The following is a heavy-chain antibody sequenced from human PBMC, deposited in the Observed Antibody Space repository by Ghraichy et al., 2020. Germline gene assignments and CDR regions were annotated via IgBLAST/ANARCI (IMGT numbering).Heavy chain of an antibody. D-gene: IGHD5-12*01. CDR3: TLRGSGYDLVLRY. V-gene: IGHV3-49*03. Sequence: GGSLRLSCTASGFTFGDYAMSWFRQAPGKGLEWVGFIRSKAYGGTTEYAASVKGRFTISRDDSKSIAYLQMNSLKTEDTAVYYCTLRGSGYDLVLRYWGQGTLVTVSS. CDR1: GFTFGDYA. CDR2: IRSKAYGGTT. J-gene: IGHJ4*02.